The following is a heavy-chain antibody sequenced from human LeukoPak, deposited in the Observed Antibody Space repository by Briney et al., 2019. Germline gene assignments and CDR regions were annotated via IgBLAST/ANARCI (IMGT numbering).Heavy chain of an antibody. D-gene: IGHD5-18*01. CDR3: ARDLGYNSAS. V-gene: IGHV3-74*01. CDR1: GFTFTNYW. Sequence: GGSLRLSCAASGFTFTNYWMHWVRQVPGKGLVWVSHINRDGSSTNYADSVKGRFTISRDNAKNTLYLQMNSLTAEDTAVYYCARDLGYNSASWGQGTLVTVSS. J-gene: IGHJ5*02. CDR2: INRDGSST.